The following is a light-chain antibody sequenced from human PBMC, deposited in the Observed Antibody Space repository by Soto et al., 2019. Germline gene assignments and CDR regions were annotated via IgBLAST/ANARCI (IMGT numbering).Light chain of an antibody. CDR2: EAS. CDR1: QGISRW. J-gene: IGKJ4*01. CDR3: QQVNSFPLT. V-gene: IGKV1D-12*01. Sequence: DIQMTQSPSSLSASVGDRVTITCRASQGISRWLGWYQQKPGKGPKLLIYEASTLQRGVTSRFSGSGSGTDFTLTINSLQPEDFATYFCQQVNSFPLTFGGGTKVQIK.